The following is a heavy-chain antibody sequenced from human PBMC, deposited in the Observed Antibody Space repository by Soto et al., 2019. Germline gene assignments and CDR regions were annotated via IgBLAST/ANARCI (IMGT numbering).Heavy chain of an antibody. CDR3: ARGADYDILTGAFDI. Sequence: ASVKVSCKASGYTFTSYGISWVRQAPGQGLEWMGWISAYNGNTNYAQKLQGRVTMTTDTSTSTAYMELRSLRSDDTAVYYCARGADYDILTGAFDIWGQGTMVTVSS. CDR1: GYTFTSYG. J-gene: IGHJ3*02. V-gene: IGHV1-18*01. CDR2: ISAYNGNT. D-gene: IGHD3-9*01.